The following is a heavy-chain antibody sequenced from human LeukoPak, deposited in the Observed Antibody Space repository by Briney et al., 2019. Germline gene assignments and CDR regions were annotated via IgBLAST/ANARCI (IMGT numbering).Heavy chain of an antibody. V-gene: IGHV4-61*02. Sequence: SETLSLTCTVSGGSISSGSYYWSWIRQPAGKGLEWIGRIYTSGSTIYNPSLKSRATISLDTSKNQFSLKLSSVTAADTAVYYCARDSSLSGWFDPWGQGTLVTVSS. D-gene: IGHD3-10*01. CDR1: GGSISSGSYY. CDR3: ARDSSLSGWFDP. CDR2: IYTSGST. J-gene: IGHJ5*02.